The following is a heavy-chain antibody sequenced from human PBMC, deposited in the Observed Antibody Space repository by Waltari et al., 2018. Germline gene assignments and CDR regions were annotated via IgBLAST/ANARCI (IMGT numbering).Heavy chain of an antibody. Sequence: QVQLVESGGGVVQPGGSLRLSCAASGFTFERYGMHWVRQAPGKGLGWVAVIWYDGTDKFYADSVKGRFTISRDNANVYLEMNSLRGEDTAVYYCARDAVARDSSVYFDFWGQGTLVTVSS. CDR3: ARDAVARDSSVYFDF. CDR1: GFTFERYG. J-gene: IGHJ4*02. D-gene: IGHD3-22*01. CDR2: IWYDGTDK. V-gene: IGHV3-33*01.